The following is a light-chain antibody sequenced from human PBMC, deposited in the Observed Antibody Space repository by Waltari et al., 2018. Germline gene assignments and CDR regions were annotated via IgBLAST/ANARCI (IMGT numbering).Light chain of an antibody. Sequence: QSALTQPASVSGSPRQSITISCTGTSSDIGGYASVAWYQQHPGKAPKLIIHGVNERPSGVSNRFSGSKSGNTASLTISGLQAEDEAVFYCSSYTSRATRVFGGGTKVTVL. V-gene: IGLV2-14*03. J-gene: IGLJ3*02. CDR1: SSDIGGYAS. CDR2: GVN. CDR3: SSYTSRATRV.